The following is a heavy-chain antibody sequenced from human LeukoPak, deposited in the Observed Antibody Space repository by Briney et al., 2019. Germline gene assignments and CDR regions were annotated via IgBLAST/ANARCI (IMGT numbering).Heavy chain of an antibody. V-gene: IGHV1-69*05. Sequence: ASVKVSCKASGGTFSSYAISWVRQAPGQGLEWMGGIIPIFGTANYAQKFQGRVTMTTDTSTSTAYMELRSLRSDDTAVYYCARGRVGATDYYYYYMDVWGKGTTVTISS. CDR3: ARGRVGATDYYYYYMDV. J-gene: IGHJ6*03. D-gene: IGHD1-26*01. CDR2: IIPIFGTA. CDR1: GGTFSSYA.